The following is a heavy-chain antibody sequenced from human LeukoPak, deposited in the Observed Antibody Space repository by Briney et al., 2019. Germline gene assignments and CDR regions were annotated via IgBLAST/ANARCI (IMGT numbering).Heavy chain of an antibody. D-gene: IGHD3-22*01. CDR3: ASPLIFTMIPERRAFDI. V-gene: IGHV3-23*01. J-gene: IGHJ3*02. Sequence: GGSLRLSCAASGFTFSSNAMSWVRQAPGKGLEWVSAISGSSSSGRTFYADSVKGRFTISRDNSKNTLYLQMNSLRAEDTAVYYCASPLIFTMIPERRAFDIWGQGTMVTVSS. CDR2: ISGSSSSGRT. CDR1: GFTFSSNA.